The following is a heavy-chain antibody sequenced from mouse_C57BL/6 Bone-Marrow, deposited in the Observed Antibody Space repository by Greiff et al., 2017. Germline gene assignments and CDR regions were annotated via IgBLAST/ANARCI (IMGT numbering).Heavy chain of an antibody. Sequence: QVQLQQSGAELVRPGTSVKVSCKASGYAFTNYLIEWVKQRPGQGLEWIGVINPGSGGTNYNEKFKGKGTLTADKSSSTAYMQLSSLTSEDSAVYFCARNEGKITTVVNYFDYWGQGTTLTVSS. CDR3: ARNEGKITTVVNYFDY. CDR1: GYAFTNYL. D-gene: IGHD1-1*01. J-gene: IGHJ2*01. V-gene: IGHV1-54*01. CDR2: INPGSGGT.